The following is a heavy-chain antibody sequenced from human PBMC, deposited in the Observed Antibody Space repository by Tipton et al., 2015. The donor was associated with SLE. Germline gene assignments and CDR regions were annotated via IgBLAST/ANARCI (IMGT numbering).Heavy chain of an antibody. CDR3: ARGATGDRHFDY. CDR1: GFTVSSNY. J-gene: IGHJ4*02. Sequence: SLRLSCAASGFTVSSNYMSWVRQAPGKGLEWVSYISSSGSTIYYADSVKGRFTISRDNAKNSLYLQMNSLRAGDTAVYYCARGATGDRHFDYWGQGTLVTVSS. D-gene: IGHD7-27*01. V-gene: IGHV3-11*01. CDR2: ISSSGSTI.